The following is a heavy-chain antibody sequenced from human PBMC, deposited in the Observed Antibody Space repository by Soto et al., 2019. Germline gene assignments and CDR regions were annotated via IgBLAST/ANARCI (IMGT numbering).Heavy chain of an antibody. D-gene: IGHD6-13*01. J-gene: IGHJ4*02. CDR1: GLTFSSYW. V-gene: IGHV3-7*01. CDR3: ARDPAAGAPH. Sequence: QTLSCAASGLTFSSYWMTWVRQAPGKGLEWVANIKQDGSAKYYADSVKGRFTISRDNAKNSLYLQMNSLRAEDTAVYYCARDPAAGAPHWGQGTLVTVSS. CDR2: IKQDGSAK.